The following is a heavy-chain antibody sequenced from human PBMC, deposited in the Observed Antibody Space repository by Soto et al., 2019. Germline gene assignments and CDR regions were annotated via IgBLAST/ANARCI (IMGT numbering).Heavy chain of an antibody. CDR1: GYTFTSYG. J-gene: IGHJ4*02. CDR3: ARVNSSSWWAPRRLLGPFDY. Sequence: SVKVSCNASGYTFTSYGISWARQAPGQGLEWMGWISAYNGNTNYAQKLQGRVTMTTDTSTSTAYMELRSLRSDDTDVYYCARVNSSSWWAPRRLLGPFDYWGQGTLIT. D-gene: IGHD6-13*01. CDR2: ISAYNGNT. V-gene: IGHV1-18*04.